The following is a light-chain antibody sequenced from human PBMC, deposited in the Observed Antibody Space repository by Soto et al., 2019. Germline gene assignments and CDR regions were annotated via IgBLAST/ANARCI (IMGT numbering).Light chain of an antibody. CDR3: QQVNTYPLT. CDR2: AAS. CDR1: QGISSY. V-gene: IGKV1-9*01. J-gene: IGKJ4*01. Sequence: DIQLTQSPSFLSASVGDRVTITCRASQGISSYLAWYQQKSGKAPKLLIYAASTLQSGVPSRFSGSGSGTEFTLTISSLQPEDFATYYCQQVNTYPLTFGGGTKV.